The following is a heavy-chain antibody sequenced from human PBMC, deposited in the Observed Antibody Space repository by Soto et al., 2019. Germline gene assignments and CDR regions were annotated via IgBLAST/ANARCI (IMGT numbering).Heavy chain of an antibody. CDR1: GGSISSYY. V-gene: IGHV4-4*07. Sequence: SETLSLTCTVSGGSISSYYWSWIRQPAGKGLEWIGRIYTSGSTNYNPSLKSRVTMSVDTSKNQFSLKLSSVTAADTAVYYCERSATYYDYVWGSYRTQPPDYWGQGTLVTVSS. CDR2: IYTSGST. D-gene: IGHD3-16*02. CDR3: ERSATYYDYVWGSYRTQPPDY. J-gene: IGHJ4*02.